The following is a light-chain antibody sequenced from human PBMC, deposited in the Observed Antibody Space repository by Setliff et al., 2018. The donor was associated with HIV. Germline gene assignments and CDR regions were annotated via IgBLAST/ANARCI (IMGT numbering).Light chain of an antibody. CDR3: SSFTSTSTVVV. V-gene: IGLV2-14*02. CDR2: EVS. J-gene: IGLJ2*01. Sequence: QSALTQPASVSGSPGQSITISCTGTSSDVGRYNLVSWYQQHPGKAPKLIIYEVSRRPSGVSNRFSGSKSGNTASLTISGLQAEDEADYYCSSFTSTSTVVVFGGGTKVTGL. CDR1: SSDVGRYNL.